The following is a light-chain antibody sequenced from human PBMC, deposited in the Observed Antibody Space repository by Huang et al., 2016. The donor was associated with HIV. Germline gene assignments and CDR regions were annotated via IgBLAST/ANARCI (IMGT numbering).Light chain of an antibody. CDR2: GAS. CDR3: QQYGSSPST. Sequence: EIVMTQSPGTLSLSPGERATLPCRASQSVSSSYLAWYQQKPGQAPRRLIYGASRRATGIPDRFSGSGSGTDFTLTITRLEPEDFAVYYCQQYGSSPSTFGQGTKVEIK. J-gene: IGKJ1*01. V-gene: IGKV3-20*01. CDR1: QSVSSSY.